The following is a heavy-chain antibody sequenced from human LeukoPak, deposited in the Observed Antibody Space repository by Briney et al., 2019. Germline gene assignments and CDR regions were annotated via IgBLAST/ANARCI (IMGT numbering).Heavy chain of an antibody. CDR3: ARSYCSGGSCYPRFDY. D-gene: IGHD2-15*01. Sequence: GASVKVSCKASGYTFTGYYMHWVRQAPGQGLEWMGWINPNSGGTNYAQKLQGWVTMTRDTSISTAYMELSRLRSDDTAVYYCARSYCSGGSCYPRFDYWGQGTLVTVSS. J-gene: IGHJ4*02. CDR2: INPNSGGT. CDR1: GYTFTGYY. V-gene: IGHV1-2*04.